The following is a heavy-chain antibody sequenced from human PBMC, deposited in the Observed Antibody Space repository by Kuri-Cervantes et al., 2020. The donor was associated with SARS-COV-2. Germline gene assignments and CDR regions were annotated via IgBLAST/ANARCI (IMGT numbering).Heavy chain of an antibody. V-gene: IGHV1-2*04. CDR1: GYTFTGYY. J-gene: IGHJ6*02. CDR2: INPNSGGT. CDR3: ARDLIRGYSYGFFGMDV. D-gene: IGHD5-18*01. Sequence: ASVKVSCKASGYTFTGYYMHWVRQAPGQGLEWMGWINPNSGGTNYAQKSQGWVTMTRDTSISTAYMELSRLRSDDTAVYHCARDLIRGYSYGFFGMDVWGQETTVTVSS.